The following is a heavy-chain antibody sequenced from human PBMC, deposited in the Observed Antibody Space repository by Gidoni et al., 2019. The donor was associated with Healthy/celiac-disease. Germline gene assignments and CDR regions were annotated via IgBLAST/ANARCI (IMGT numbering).Heavy chain of an antibody. CDR1: GYTFTSYA. CDR2: INAGNGNT. D-gene: IGHD3-10*01. V-gene: IGHV1-3*01. J-gene: IGHJ5*02. CDR3: ARDYGSGSYMHLNWFDP. Sequence: QVQLVQSGAEVKKPGASVKVSCKASGYTFTSYAMHWVRQAPGQRLEWMGWINAGNGNTKYSQKFQGRVTITRDTSASTAYMELSSLRSEDTAVYYCARDYGSGSYMHLNWFDPWGQGTLVTVSS.